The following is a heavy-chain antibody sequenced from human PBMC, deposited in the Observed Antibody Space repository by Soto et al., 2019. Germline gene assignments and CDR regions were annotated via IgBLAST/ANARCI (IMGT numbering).Heavy chain of an antibody. CDR2: INSDGSST. V-gene: IGHV3-74*01. CDR3: ADPFAAFDM. J-gene: IGHJ3*02. Sequence: PGGSLRLSCAAAGFTFSSYWMHWVRQAPGKGLVWVSHINSDGSSTNYADSVKGRFTISRDNAKNTLYLQMNSLRAEDTAVYYCADPFAAFDMWGQGTVVTVSS. CDR1: GFTFSSYW.